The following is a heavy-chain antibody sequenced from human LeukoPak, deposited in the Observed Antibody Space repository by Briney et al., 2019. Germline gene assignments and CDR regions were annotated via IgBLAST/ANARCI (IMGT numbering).Heavy chain of an antibody. CDR2: ISGSGDTT. CDR3: AKERLGNTKWFDP. V-gene: IGHV3-23*01. Sequence: PGGSLRLSCATSGFTFNMYAMGWVRQAPGKGLQWVSSISGSGDTTYYADSVKGRFTISRDNSKNTLYLQMNSLGADDAAIYYCAKERLGNTKWFDPWGQGTLVTVSS. CDR1: GFTFNMYA. J-gene: IGHJ5*02. D-gene: IGHD7-27*01.